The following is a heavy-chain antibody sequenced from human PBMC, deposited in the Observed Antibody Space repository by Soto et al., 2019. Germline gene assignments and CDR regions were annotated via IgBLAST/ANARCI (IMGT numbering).Heavy chain of an antibody. J-gene: IGHJ3*02. CDR1: GFTFSSYS. V-gene: IGHV3-48*02. CDR3: ARGRPLWLQLNAFDI. Sequence: GGSLRLSCAASGFTFSSYSMNWVRQAPGKGLEWVSYISSSSSTIYYADSVKGRFTISRDNAKNSLYLQMNSLRDEDTAVYYCARGRPLWLQLNAFDIWGQGTMVTVSS. CDR2: ISSSSSTI. D-gene: IGHD5-12*01.